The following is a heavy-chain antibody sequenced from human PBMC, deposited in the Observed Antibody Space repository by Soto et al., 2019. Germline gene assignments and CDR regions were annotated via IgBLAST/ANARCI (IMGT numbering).Heavy chain of an antibody. V-gene: IGHV1-69*04. CDR3: ARDPDGSGRPEDY. CDR1: GGTFGSYP. CDR2: VVPLLGIT. D-gene: IGHD3-10*01. Sequence: QVQLVQSGAELKKLGSPVKVSCKASGGTFGSYPFSWVRQAPGQGLEGMGRVVPLLGITNYAQKFQGRVTITADKSMPTAYMELSSLRTEDTAMYYCARDPDGSGRPEDYWGQGTLVTVSS. J-gene: IGHJ4*02.